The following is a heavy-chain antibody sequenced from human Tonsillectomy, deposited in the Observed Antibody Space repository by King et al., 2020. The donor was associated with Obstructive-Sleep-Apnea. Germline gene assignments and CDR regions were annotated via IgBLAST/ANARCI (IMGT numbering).Heavy chain of an antibody. D-gene: IGHD3-10*01. CDR3: AREVSMVRGVIALDY. Sequence: VQLVESGGGLVQPGGSLRLSCAASGFTFSSYDMHWVRQATGKGLEWVSAIGIVGDTYYPGSVKGRFTTSRENAKNSFSLQMNSLRAGDTGLYYCAREVSMVRGVIALDYWGQGTLVTVSS. CDR2: IGIVGDT. CDR1: GFTFSSYD. V-gene: IGHV3-13*01. J-gene: IGHJ4*02.